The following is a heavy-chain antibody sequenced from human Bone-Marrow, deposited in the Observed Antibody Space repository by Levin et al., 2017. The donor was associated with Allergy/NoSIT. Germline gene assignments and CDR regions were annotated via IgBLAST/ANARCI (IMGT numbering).Heavy chain of an antibody. CDR1: GGTFSSYA. CDR3: ARDSRIAAAGYGRGRFDY. V-gene: IGHV1-69*13. D-gene: IGHD6-13*01. CDR2: IIPIFGTA. Sequence: GASVKVSCKASGGTFSSYAISWVRQAPGQGLEWMGGIIPIFGTANYAQKFQGRVTITADESTSTAYMELSSLRSEDTAVYYCARDSRIAAAGYGRGRFDYWGQGTLVTVSS. J-gene: IGHJ4*02.